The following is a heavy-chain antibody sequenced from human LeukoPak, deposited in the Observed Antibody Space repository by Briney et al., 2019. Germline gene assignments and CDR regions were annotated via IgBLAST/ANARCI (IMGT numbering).Heavy chain of an antibody. D-gene: IGHD1-14*01. Sequence: PGGSLRLSCAASGFTFDDYAMHWVRQAPGKGLERVSLISWDGFSTFYADSVKGRFTISRDNSKNSLYLQMNSLRAEDTALYYCVKDTGAIAAPLLHYWGQGTLVTVSS. CDR3: VKDTGAIAAPLLHY. V-gene: IGHV3-43D*03. CDR1: GFTFDDYA. J-gene: IGHJ4*02. CDR2: ISWDGFST.